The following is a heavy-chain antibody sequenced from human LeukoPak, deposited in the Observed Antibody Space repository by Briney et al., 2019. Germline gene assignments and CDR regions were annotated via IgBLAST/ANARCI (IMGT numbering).Heavy chain of an antibody. Sequence: GGSLRLSCAASEFSVGSNYMTWVRQAPGKGLEWVSLIYSGGSTYYADSVKGRFTISRDNSKNTLYLQMKSLRAGDTAVYYCAKDKTYDDFWSGHDAFDIWGQGTMVTVSS. D-gene: IGHD3-3*01. CDR1: EFSVGSNY. CDR2: IYSGGST. CDR3: AKDKTYDDFWSGHDAFDI. J-gene: IGHJ3*02. V-gene: IGHV3-66*01.